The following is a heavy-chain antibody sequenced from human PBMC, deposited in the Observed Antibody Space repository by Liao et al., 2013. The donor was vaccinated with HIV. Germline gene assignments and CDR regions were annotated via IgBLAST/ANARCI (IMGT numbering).Heavy chain of an antibody. CDR1: GGSISSGSYY. Sequence: QVQLQESGPGLVKPSQTLSLTCTVSGGSISSGSYYWTWIRQPAGKGLEWIGRMYTSGSTNYNPSLKSRVTMSVDTSKNQFSLKLSSVTAADTAVYYCARELSFWGSGAYYFDYWGQGTLVTVSS. CDR2: MYTSGST. J-gene: IGHJ4*02. D-gene: IGHD7-27*01. CDR3: ARELSFWGSGAYYFDY. V-gene: IGHV4-61*02.